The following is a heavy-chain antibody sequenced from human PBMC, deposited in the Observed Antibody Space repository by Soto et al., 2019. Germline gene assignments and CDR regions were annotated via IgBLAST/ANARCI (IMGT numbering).Heavy chain of an antibody. D-gene: IGHD6-19*01. CDR2: INHSGST. CDR3: ARPKTWYSSGPDDAFDI. J-gene: IGHJ3*02. CDR1: GGSFSGYY. Sequence: SQTLSLTCAGYGGSFSGYYWSWIRQPPGTGLEWIGEINHSGSTNYNPSLKSRVTISVDTSKNQFSLKLSSVTAADTAVYYCARPKTWYSSGPDDAFDIWGQGTMVT. V-gene: IGHV4-34*01.